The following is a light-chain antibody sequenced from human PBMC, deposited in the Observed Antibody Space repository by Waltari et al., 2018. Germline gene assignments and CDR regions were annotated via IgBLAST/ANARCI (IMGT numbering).Light chain of an antibody. Sequence: DIQMTQFPSTLSASVGDRVTITCRASQNINTCLALYQQKPGQVPKLLIYRASNLPTGVQSRFSGSGSGTEFTLAISSLQPDDFATYYCQQYNSYSQTFGQGTKVEV. V-gene: IGKV1-5*03. J-gene: IGKJ1*01. CDR1: QNINTC. CDR3: QQYNSYSQT. CDR2: RAS.